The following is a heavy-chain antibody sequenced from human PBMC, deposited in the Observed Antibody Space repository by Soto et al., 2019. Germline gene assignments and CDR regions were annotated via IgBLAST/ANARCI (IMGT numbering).Heavy chain of an antibody. CDR3: VASLAASGLNWLDP. D-gene: IGHD6-13*01. V-gene: IGHV4-4*07. Sequence: PSETLSLTCIVSGGSISEKYWNWVRQPPGKGLEWIGLIFANGHTDYNPSLKSRVTMSVDASKNQFSLRPTSMTAADTAVYYCVASLAASGLNWLDPWGRGTLVTAPQ. CDR1: GGSISEKY. J-gene: IGHJ5*02. CDR2: IFANGHT.